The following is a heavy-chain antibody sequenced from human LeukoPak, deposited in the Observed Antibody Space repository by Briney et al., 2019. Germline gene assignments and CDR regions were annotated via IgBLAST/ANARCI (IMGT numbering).Heavy chain of an antibody. CDR3: ARSHSFDARTGYFYYYMDV. CDR2: IYSGGNT. Sequence: TGGSLRLSCTASGLIVSSNYMSWVRQAPAKGLEWVSVIYSGGNTYYADSVKGRFTISRDNSKNTLYLQMNNLRAGDTAVYYCARSHSFDARTGYFYYYMDVRGKGTSVTISS. V-gene: IGHV3-53*01. D-gene: IGHD3-9*01. CDR1: GLIVSSNY. J-gene: IGHJ6*03.